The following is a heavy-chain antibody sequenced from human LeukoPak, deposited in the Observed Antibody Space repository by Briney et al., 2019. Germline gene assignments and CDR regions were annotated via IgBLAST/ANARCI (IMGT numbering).Heavy chain of an antibody. D-gene: IGHD6-25*01. Sequence: GGSLRLSCAVSGFTFSSYSMNWVRQAPGKGLEWVSCISGSSSHIFDAGSVKGRFTISRDNAKNSLYLQMNSLRAEDTAVYYCARVGSGWGFDYWGQGTPVTVSS. CDR3: ARVGSGWGFDY. CDR2: ISGSSSHI. J-gene: IGHJ4*02. CDR1: GFTFSSYS. V-gene: IGHV3-21*01.